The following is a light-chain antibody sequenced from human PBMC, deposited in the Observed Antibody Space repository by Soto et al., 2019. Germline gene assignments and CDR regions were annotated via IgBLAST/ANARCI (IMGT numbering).Light chain of an antibody. J-gene: IGKJ1*01. CDR1: QSVSSY. V-gene: IGKV3-11*01. CDR2: DAS. Sequence: EIVLTQSPATLSLSPGERATLSCRASQSVSSYLAWYQQKPGQAPRLLIYDASNRATGIPARFSGSGSGTDXTXXISXXEPEXFAVYYCQQRSNWRKTFGQGTKVEIK. CDR3: QQRSNWRKT.